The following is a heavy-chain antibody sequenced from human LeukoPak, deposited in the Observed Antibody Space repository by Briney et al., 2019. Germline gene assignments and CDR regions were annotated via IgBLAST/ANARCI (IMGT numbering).Heavy chain of an antibody. J-gene: IGHJ6*04. CDR1: GFTFSRYG. D-gene: IGHD3-10*02. Sequence: GGSLRLSCAASGFTFSRYGVNWVRQAPGKGLEWVTAISYDGSNKYYADSVKGRFTISRDNSKNSLYLQMNSLRAEDTAVYYCAELGIIMIGGVWGKGATVTISS. CDR2: ISYDGSNK. V-gene: IGHV3-30*04. CDR3: AELGIIMIGGV.